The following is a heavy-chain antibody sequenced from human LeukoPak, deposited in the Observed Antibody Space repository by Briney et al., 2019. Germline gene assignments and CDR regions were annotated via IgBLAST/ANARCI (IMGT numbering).Heavy chain of an antibody. CDR3: ARAGGRSWFDP. CDR2: MNPKSGGT. CDR1: GYTFTNSY. J-gene: IGHJ5*02. V-gene: IGHV1-2*02. D-gene: IGHD1-26*01. Sequence: ASVKVSCKASGYTFTNSYIHWVRQAPGQRIEWMGSMNPKSGGTKYAQKFQSRVSMTRDTSISTAYMELDSLTSDDTAVYYCARAGGRSWFDPWGQGTLVTVSS.